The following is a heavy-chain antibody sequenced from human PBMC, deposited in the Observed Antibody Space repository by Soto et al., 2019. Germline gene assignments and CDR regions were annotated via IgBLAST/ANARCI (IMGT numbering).Heavy chain of an antibody. V-gene: IGHV1-18*04. CDR3: ARGRRDTLRFLEWLSYFDY. J-gene: IGHJ4*02. Sequence: QVRLVQSGVEVKKPGASVKLSCKASGFSFNNYGFAWVRQAPGQGLEWVGWISAYNGRTNYAEDLRDRITMTTDTSTDTTYMELRSLTSDDTAIYYCARGRRDTLRFLEWLSYFDYWGQGTLVVVSS. D-gene: IGHD3-3*01. CDR2: ISAYNGRT. CDR1: GFSFNNYG.